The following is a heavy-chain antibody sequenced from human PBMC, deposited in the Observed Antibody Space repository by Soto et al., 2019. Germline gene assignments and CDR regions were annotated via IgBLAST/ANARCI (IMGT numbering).Heavy chain of an antibody. V-gene: IGHV4-34*01. Sequence: SETLSLTCAVYGGSFSGYYWSWIRQPPGKGLEWIGEINHSGSTNYNPSLKSRVTISVDTSKNQFSLKLSSVTAADTAVYYCARTLIRITMVRGAAWFDPWGQGTLVT. CDR2: INHSGST. D-gene: IGHD3-10*01. CDR1: GGSFSGYY. J-gene: IGHJ5*02. CDR3: ARTLIRITMVRGAAWFDP.